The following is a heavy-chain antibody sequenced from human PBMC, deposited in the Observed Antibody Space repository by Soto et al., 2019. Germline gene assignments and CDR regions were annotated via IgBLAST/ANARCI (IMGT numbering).Heavy chain of an antibody. CDR2: IWYDGSNK. V-gene: IGHV3-33*01. CDR3: ARDPSKRVTYYFDY. CDR1: GFTFSSYG. Sequence: GGSLRLSCAASGFTFSSYGMHWVRQAPGKGLEWVALIWYDGSNKYYADSVKGRFTISRDNSKNTLDLQMNSLRAEDTAVYYCARDPSKRVTYYFDYWGQGTLVTVSS. D-gene: IGHD2-21*02. J-gene: IGHJ4*02.